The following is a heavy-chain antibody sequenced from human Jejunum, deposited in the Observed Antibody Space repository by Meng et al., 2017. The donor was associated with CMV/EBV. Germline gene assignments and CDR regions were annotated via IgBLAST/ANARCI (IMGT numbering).Heavy chain of an antibody. J-gene: IGHJ5*02. V-gene: IGHV4-61*01. CDR3: ARGWGWFDP. D-gene: IGHD3-16*01. CDR2: IYYSGST. CDR1: GGSVSSGSYF. Sequence: LTCTVAGGSVSSGSYFWSWIRQPPGKGLEWIGYIYYSGSTSYNPSLKSRVTISIDTSKNQLSLKLSSVTAADTAVYYCARGWGWFDPWGQGTLVTVSS.